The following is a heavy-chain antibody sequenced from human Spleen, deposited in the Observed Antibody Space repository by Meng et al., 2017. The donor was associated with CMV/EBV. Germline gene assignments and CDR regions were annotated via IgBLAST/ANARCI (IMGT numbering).Heavy chain of an antibody. Sequence: GESLKISCAASGFTFSSYAMSWVRQAPGKGLVWVSRINSEGSSTNYADSVKGRFTISRDNAKNTLYLQMNSLRAEDTAVYYCATWDAGYYSGMDVWGQGTTVTVSS. V-gene: IGHV3-74*01. J-gene: IGHJ6*02. D-gene: IGHD1-26*01. CDR1: GFTFSSYA. CDR3: ATWDAGYYSGMDV. CDR2: INSEGSST.